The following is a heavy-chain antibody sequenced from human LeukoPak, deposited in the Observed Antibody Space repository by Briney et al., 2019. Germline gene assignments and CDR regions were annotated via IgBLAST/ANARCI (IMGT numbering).Heavy chain of an antibody. CDR3: AKRGAYSPPY. CDR1: GFAFSNYA. CDR2: ISGSGGST. D-gene: IGHD5-18*01. J-gene: IGHJ4*02. V-gene: IGHV3-23*01. Sequence: GGTLRLSCAASGFAFSNYAMSWVRQAPGKGLEWVSAISGSGGSTYYADSVKGRFTISRDNSKNTLYLQMNSLRAEDTAVYYCAKRGAYSPPYWGQGTLVTVSS.